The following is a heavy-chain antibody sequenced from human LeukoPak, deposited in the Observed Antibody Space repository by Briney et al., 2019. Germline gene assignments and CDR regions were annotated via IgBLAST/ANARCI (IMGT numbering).Heavy chain of an antibody. D-gene: IGHD3-3*01. V-gene: IGHV3-48*01. CDR1: ELTFRRYS. J-gene: IGHJ4*02. CDR3: ATAGHPGYDFWGGFAFYFDR. CDR2: ISSSSNSI. Sequence: PGGSLRLSCAASELTFRRYSMCWVRQAPGKGLEWVAYISSSSNSIFYVDSVKGRFTISRDNARNSLYLQMNTLRAEDTALYFCATAGHPGYDFWGGFAFYFDRWGQGALVTVSS.